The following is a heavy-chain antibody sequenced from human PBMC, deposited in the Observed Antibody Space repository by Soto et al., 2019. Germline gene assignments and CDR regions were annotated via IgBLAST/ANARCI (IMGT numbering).Heavy chain of an antibody. CDR3: ARHTLYYDFWSGPIGQLDY. V-gene: IGHV5-51*01. J-gene: IGHJ4*02. CDR2: IYPGDSDT. CDR1: GYSFTSYW. D-gene: IGHD3-3*01. Sequence: GESLKISCQGSGYSFTSYWIGWVRQMPGKGLEWMGIIYPGDSDTRYSPSFQGQVTISADKSISTAYLQWSSLKASDTAMYYCARHTLYYDFWSGPIGQLDYWGQGTLVTVSS.